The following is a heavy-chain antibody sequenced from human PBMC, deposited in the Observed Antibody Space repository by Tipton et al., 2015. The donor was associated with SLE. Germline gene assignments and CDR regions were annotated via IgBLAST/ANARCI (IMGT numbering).Heavy chain of an antibody. CDR2: MDYSGSS. CDR3: AREEMVMPTPRFFYYKMDV. J-gene: IGHJ6*03. CDR1: GGSINSPRYF. V-gene: IGHV4-61*02. D-gene: IGHD2-21*01. Sequence: LRLSCTLSGGSINSPRYFLNWIRQAAGKGLEWIGRMDYSGSSKYNPSLKSRVTISVGTSKNQFSLGLSSVTAADTAVYFCAREEMVMPTPRFFYYKMDVWGKGTTVTVSS.